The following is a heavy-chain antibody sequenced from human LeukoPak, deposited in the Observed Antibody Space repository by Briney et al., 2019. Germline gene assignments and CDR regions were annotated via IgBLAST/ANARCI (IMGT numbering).Heavy chain of an antibody. V-gene: IGHV4-39*01. CDR2: NYYTGST. J-gene: IGHJ4*02. D-gene: IGHD3-22*01. CDR1: GGSISSSSYY. CDR3: ARLYYDSSGYYQICYFDY. Sequence: SETLSLTCTVPGGSISSSSYYWGWIRQPPGKGLDWIGSNYYTGSTYYNPSLKSRVTISVDTSKNQFSLNLSSVTAADTAVYYCARLYYDSSGYYQICYFDYWGQGTLVTVSS.